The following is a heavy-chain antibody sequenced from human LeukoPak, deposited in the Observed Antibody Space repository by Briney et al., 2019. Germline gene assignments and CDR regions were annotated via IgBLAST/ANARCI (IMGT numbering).Heavy chain of an antibody. V-gene: IGHV3-7*01. Sequence: PGGSLRLSCAASGFTCSSYWMSWVRQAPGKGLEWVANIKQDGSEKYYVDSVKGRFTISRDNAKNSLYLQMNSLRAEDTAVYYCAREPYVRAIAVAGTANYYYYMDVWGKGTTVTVSS. CDR1: GFTCSSYW. J-gene: IGHJ6*03. D-gene: IGHD6-19*01. CDR3: AREPYVRAIAVAGTANYYYYMDV. CDR2: IKQDGSEK.